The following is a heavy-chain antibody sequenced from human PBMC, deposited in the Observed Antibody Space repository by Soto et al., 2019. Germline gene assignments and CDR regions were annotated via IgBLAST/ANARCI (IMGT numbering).Heavy chain of an antibody. CDR3: AREVSGSYSPNYGMDV. J-gene: IGHJ6*02. D-gene: IGHD1-26*01. Sequence: SVKVSCKSSGDTFSIYAISGVRQAPGQGLEWMGGIIPIFGTANYAQKFQGRVTITADESTSTAYMELSSLRSEDTAVYYCAREVSGSYSPNYGMDVWGQGTTVPVSS. CDR1: GDTFSIYA. V-gene: IGHV1-69*13. CDR2: IIPIFGTA.